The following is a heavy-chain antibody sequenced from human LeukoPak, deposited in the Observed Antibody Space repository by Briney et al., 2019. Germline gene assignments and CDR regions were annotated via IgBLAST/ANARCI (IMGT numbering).Heavy chain of an antibody. Sequence: PSQTLSLTCTVSGGSISSGGYYWSWIRQPPGKGLEWVGYIYHSGSTYYNPSLKSRVTISVDRSKNQFSLKLSSVTAADTAVYYCARGDPGYYYMDVWGKGTTVTVSS. CDR3: ARGDPGYYYMDV. CDR2: IYHSGST. D-gene: IGHD2-21*02. J-gene: IGHJ6*03. V-gene: IGHV4-30-2*01. CDR1: GGSISSGGYY.